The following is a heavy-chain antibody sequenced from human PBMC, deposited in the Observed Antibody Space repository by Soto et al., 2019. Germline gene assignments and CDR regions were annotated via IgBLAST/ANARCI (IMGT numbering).Heavy chain of an antibody. CDR1: GFTFSTYA. D-gene: IGHD2-15*01. J-gene: IGHJ4*02. CDR3: ARDLLLYYFDY. Sequence: GGSLRLSCAASGFTFSTYAIHWVRQAPGKGLEWVAVISNDSKNKYYADSVKGRFTISRDNSKNMLYLQMNSLRDEDTAVYYCARDLLLYYFDYWGQGTLVTVSS. V-gene: IGHV3-30*04. CDR2: ISNDSKNK.